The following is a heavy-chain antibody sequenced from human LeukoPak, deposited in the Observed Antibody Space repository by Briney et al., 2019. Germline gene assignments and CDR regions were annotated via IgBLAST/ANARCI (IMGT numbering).Heavy chain of an antibody. J-gene: IGHJ4*02. D-gene: IGHD1-1*01. CDR2: INGNGSST. CDR3: ARGGYLSNY. CDR1: GFTFSSYW. Sequence: GGSLRLSCAASGFTFSSYWMYWVRQAPGKGLVWVSRINGNGSSTTYADSVKGRFTISRDNAKNTLYLQMNSLRAEDTAVYYCARGGYLSNYWGQGTLVTVSS. V-gene: IGHV3-74*01.